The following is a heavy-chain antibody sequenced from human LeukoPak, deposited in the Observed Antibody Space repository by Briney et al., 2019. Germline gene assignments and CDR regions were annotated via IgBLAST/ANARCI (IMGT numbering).Heavy chain of an antibody. J-gene: IGHJ6*03. Sequence: GASVKVSCKASGGTFSSYAISWVRQAPGQGLEWMGGIIPIFGTANYAQKFQGRVTITTDESTSTAYMELSSLRSEDTAVYYCARAIVVVPAAIPFHYYYMDVWGKGTTVTVSS. D-gene: IGHD2-2*01. CDR1: GGTFSSYA. V-gene: IGHV1-69*05. CDR2: IIPIFGTA. CDR3: ARAIVVVPAAIPFHYYYMDV.